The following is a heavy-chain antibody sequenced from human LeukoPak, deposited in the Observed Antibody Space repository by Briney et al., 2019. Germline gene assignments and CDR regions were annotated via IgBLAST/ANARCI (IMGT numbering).Heavy chain of an antibody. J-gene: IGHJ2*01. V-gene: IGHV1-46*01. D-gene: IGHD2-21*02. Sequence: ASVKVSCKASGYTFTSYYMHWVRQAPGQGLEWMGIINPSGGSTSYAQKFQGRVTMTRDTSTSTVYMELSSLRSEDTAVYYCARDRWADDEYCGGDCYPGWYFDLWGRGTLVTVSS. CDR1: GYTFTSYY. CDR3: ARDRWADDEYCGGDCYPGWYFDL. CDR2: INPSGGST.